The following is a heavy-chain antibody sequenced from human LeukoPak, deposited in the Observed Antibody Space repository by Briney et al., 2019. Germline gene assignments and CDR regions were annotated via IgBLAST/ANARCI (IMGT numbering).Heavy chain of an antibody. Sequence: SVKVSCKASGGTFSSYAISWVRQAPGQGLEWMGGIIPIFGTANYAQKFQGRVTITADESTSTAYMELSSLRSEDTAVYYCAREGGIAARLSAFDIWGQGTMVTVSS. J-gene: IGHJ3*02. D-gene: IGHD6-6*01. V-gene: IGHV1-69*13. CDR1: GGTFSSYA. CDR3: AREGGIAARLSAFDI. CDR2: IIPIFGTA.